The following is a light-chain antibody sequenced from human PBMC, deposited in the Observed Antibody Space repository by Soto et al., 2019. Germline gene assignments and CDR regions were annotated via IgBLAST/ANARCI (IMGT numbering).Light chain of an antibody. J-gene: IGKJ5*01. CDR1: QSVSSN. CDR2: GAS. CDR3: QQDYNLPFT. Sequence: EIVMTQSPATLSVSPGERATLSCRASQSVSSNLAWYQQKAGQAPRLLVYGASTKATGMPGRFSGRGSGTEFTLTINNLQPEDFAVYYCQQDYNLPFTFGQGTRLENK. V-gene: IGKV3-15*01.